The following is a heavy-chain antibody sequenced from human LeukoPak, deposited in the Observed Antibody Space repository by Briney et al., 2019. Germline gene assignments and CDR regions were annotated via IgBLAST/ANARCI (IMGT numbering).Heavy chain of an antibody. CDR2: VYYRGTT. J-gene: IGHJ3*02. CDR1: DDSMNNYY. V-gene: IGHV4-59*12. CDR3: ARDTYYDTLTGHLILGAFDI. D-gene: IGHD3-9*01. Sequence: SETLSLTCSVSDDSMNNYYWSWLRQSPGKGLEWIGNVYYRGTTNYNPSLKNRVTIAVDTSKNQFSLKLRSVTAADTAVYYCARDTYYDTLTGHLILGAFDIWGQGTMVTVSS.